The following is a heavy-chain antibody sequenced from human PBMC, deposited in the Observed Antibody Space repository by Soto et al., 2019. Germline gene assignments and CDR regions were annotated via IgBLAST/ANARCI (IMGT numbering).Heavy chain of an antibody. CDR2: IYYSGST. Sequence: SETLSLTCTVSGGSISSYYWSWIRQPPGKGLEWIGYIYYSGSTNYNPSLKSRVTISVDTSKNQFSLKLSSVTAADTAVYYCAALYITGTTGTDVWGQGTTVTVSS. D-gene: IGHD1-20*01. V-gene: IGHV4-59*01. CDR3: AALYITGTTGTDV. CDR1: GGSISSYY. J-gene: IGHJ6*02.